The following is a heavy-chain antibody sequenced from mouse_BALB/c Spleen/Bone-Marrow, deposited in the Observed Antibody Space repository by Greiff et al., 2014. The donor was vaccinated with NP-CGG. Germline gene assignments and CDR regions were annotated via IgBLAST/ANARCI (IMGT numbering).Heavy chain of an antibody. D-gene: IGHD1-2*01. CDR2: INPGSGGI. CDR1: GYAFTNYL. Sequence: LQESGAELVRPGTSVKVSCKASGYAFTNYLIEWVKQRPGQGLEWIGVINPGSGGINYNEKFKDKATLTADESSSTAYMQRSSLTSDDSAVYFCSRQTATFFDYWGQGTTLTVSS. V-gene: IGHV1-54*03. CDR3: SRQTATFFDY. J-gene: IGHJ2*01.